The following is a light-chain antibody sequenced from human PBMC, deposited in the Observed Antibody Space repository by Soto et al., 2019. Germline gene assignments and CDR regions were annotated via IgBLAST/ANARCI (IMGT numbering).Light chain of an antibody. CDR3: QQYCSLLT. Sequence: EMGWTQSPGTLSLSPGERATLACRASQSVSSSYLAWYQQKPGQAPRLLIYGASSRATGIPDKFSGSGSGTELTLTIIRLEPEGFAVYYRQQYCSLLTFGGGTQAEIK. CDR1: QSVSSSY. J-gene: IGKJ4*01. CDR2: GAS. V-gene: IGKV3-20*01.